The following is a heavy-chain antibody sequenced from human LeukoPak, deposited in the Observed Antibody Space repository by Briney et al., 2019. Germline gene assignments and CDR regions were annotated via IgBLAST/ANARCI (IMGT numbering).Heavy chain of an antibody. Sequence: GGSLRLSCAASGFTFSSYSMNWVRQAPGKGLEWVAVISYDGSNKYFADSVKGRFTISRDNSKNTLYLQMNSLRAEDTAVYYCATQDGYDNSGHYGYWGQGTLVTVSS. CDR3: ATQDGYDNSGHYGY. V-gene: IGHV3-30*03. J-gene: IGHJ4*02. CDR1: GFTFSSYS. CDR2: ISYDGSNK. D-gene: IGHD3-22*01.